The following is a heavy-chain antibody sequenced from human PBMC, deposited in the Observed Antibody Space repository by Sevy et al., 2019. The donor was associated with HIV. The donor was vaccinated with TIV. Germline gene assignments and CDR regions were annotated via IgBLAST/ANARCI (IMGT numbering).Heavy chain of an antibody. J-gene: IGHJ6*02. D-gene: IGHD2-2*02. CDR3: ARVPVYCSSTSCYKGGYYYYGMDV. CDR1: GGSISSYY. Sequence: SETLSLTCTVSGGSISSYYWSWIRQPPGKGLEWIGYIYYSGSTNYTPSLKSRVTISVDTSKNQFSLKLSSVTAADTAGYYCARVPVYCSSTSCYKGGYYYYGMDVWGQGTTVTVSS. CDR2: IYYSGST. V-gene: IGHV4-59*01.